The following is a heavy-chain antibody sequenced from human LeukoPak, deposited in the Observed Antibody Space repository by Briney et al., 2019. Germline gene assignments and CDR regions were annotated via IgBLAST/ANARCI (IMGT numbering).Heavy chain of an antibody. CDR2: IRGDGATK. J-gene: IGHJ4*02. D-gene: IGHD2/OR15-2a*01. CDR1: GFTFSTYA. CDR3: AKDQYRDYFRGADY. Sequence: LPGGSLRLSCAASGFTFSTYAMTWVRQAPGKGLEWVSAIRGDGATKFYADSVKGRFTVSRDNSKNTLYLQMNSLRAEDTAVYYCAKDQYRDYFRGADYWGQGTLVTVSS. V-gene: IGHV3-23*01.